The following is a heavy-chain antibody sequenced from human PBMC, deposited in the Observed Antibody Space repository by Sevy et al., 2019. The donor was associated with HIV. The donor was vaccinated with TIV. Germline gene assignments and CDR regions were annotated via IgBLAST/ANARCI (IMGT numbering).Heavy chain of an antibody. V-gene: IGHV4-39*01. D-gene: IGHD3-22*01. Sequence: SETLSLTCTVSGGSISSSSYYWGWIRQPPGKGLAWIGSIYYSGSTYYNPSLKSRVTISVDTSKNQFSLKLSSVTAADTAVYYCARGHDYYDSSGYSGVDPWGQGTLVTVSS. J-gene: IGHJ5*02. CDR1: GGSISSSSYY. CDR3: ARGHDYYDSSGYSGVDP. CDR2: IYYSGST.